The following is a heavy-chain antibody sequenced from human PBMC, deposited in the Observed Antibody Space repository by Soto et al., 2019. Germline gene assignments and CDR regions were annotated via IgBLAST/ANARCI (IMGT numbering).Heavy chain of an antibody. V-gene: IGHV3-30-3*01. CDR1: GFTFSSYA. CDR3: AIDRLRYNWNDFPYYYFGMGV. J-gene: IGHJ6*02. CDR2: ISYDGSNK. Sequence: QVQLVESGGGVVQPGRSLRLSCAASGFTFSSYAMHWVRQAPGKGLEWGAVISYDGSNKYYADSVKGRFTISRDNSKNTLYLQMNSLRAEDTAVYNCAIDRLRYNWNDFPYYYFGMGVCGQGTTVTVSS. D-gene: IGHD1-1*01.